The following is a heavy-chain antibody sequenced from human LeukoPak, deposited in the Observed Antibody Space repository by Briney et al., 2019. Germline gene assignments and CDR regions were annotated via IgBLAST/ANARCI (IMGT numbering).Heavy chain of an antibody. D-gene: IGHD6-13*01. CDR1: GYSFSSYW. V-gene: IGHV5-51*01. Sequence: GESLKISCKGSGYSFSSYWIAWVRQMPGKGLEWMGIIYPGDSDTRYSPSFQGQVTISADKSISTAYLQWTSLKASDTAMYYCARHGLFGKGTEHSSSPYYYYYYYMDVWGKGTTVTVSS. CDR2: IYPGDSDT. J-gene: IGHJ6*03. CDR3: ARHGLFGKGTEHSSSPYYYYYYYMDV.